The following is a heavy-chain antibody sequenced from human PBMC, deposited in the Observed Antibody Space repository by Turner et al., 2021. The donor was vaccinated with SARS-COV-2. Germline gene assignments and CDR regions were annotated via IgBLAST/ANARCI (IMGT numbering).Heavy chain of an antibody. D-gene: IGHD5-18*01. Sequence: QLQLQVSCPGLVKTSETLSLTCTVSGGAISSSSCYWGRIRQPPGKGLEWFGNIYYSGSAYYNPSLKSRVTISVDPSKNQFSLKLTYVTAAETAVYYCARLMDTAMDYYGTDVWGQGTTVTVSS. CDR1: GGAISSSSCY. J-gene: IGHJ6*02. V-gene: IGHV4-39*01. CDR3: ARLMDTAMDYYGTDV. CDR2: IYYSGSA.